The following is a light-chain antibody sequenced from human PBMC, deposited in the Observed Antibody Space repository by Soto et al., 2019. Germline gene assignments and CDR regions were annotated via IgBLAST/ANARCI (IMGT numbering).Light chain of an antibody. J-gene: IGLJ2*01. V-gene: IGLV2-11*01. CDR1: SSDVGGYNY. Sequence: QSALTQPRSVSGSPGQSVTISCTGTSSDVGGYNYVSWYQQLPGKAPKLMIYDVSKRPSGVPDRFSGSKSGNTASLTISGLQAEDEADYYCCSSAGRYTLVFVGGTKLTVL. CDR3: CSSAGRYTLV. CDR2: DVS.